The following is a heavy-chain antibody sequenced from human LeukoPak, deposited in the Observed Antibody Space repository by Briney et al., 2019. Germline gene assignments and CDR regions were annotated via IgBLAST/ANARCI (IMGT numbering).Heavy chain of an antibody. CDR3: ARAILPDYYDSSGYFFDY. D-gene: IGHD3-22*01. Sequence: PSETLSLTCTVSGGSISSSSYYWGWIRQPPGKGLEWIGSIYYSGSTYYNPSLKSRVTISVDTSKNQFSLKLSSVTAADTAVYYCARAILPDYYDSSGYFFDYWGQGTLVTVSS. CDR1: GGSISSSSYY. CDR2: IYYSGST. J-gene: IGHJ4*02. V-gene: IGHV4-39*07.